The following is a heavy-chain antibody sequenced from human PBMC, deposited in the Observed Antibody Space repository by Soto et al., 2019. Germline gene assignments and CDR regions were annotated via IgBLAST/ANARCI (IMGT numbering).Heavy chain of an antibody. CDR1: GFTFSTND. V-gene: IGHV3-23*01. J-gene: IGHJ5*02. Sequence: EVQLLESGGGLVQPGGSRRLSCAASGFTFSTNDMGWVHQAPGKGLEWVSLISGSGGSTYYAGSVRGRFTISRDNSNDTLYLLMNSLRAEDTAQYYCAKSASGTNSGLRSWGQGTLVTVSS. D-gene: IGHD1-1*01. CDR2: ISGSGGST. CDR3: AKSASGTNSGLRS.